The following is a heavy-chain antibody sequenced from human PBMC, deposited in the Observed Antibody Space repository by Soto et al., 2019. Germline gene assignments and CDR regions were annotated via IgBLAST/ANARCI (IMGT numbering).Heavy chain of an antibody. CDR1: GFTFSSYS. CDR2: ISSSSSYI. Sequence: KAGGSLRLSCAASGFTFSSYSMNWVRQAPGKGLEWVSSISSSSSYIYYADSVKGRFTISRDNAKNSLYLQMNSLRAEDTAVYYCARPVRTEVFYYYYGMDVWGQGTTVTVSS. V-gene: IGHV3-21*01. J-gene: IGHJ6*02. D-gene: IGHD3-10*01. CDR3: ARPVRTEVFYYYYGMDV.